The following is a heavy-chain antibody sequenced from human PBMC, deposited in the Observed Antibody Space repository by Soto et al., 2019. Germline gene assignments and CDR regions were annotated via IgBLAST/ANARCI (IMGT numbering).Heavy chain of an antibody. Sequence: QVQLVQSGAEVKKPGSSVKVSCKASGGTFSSYAISWVRQAPGQGLEWMGGIIPIFGTANYAQKFQGRVTITADESTSTAYMELSTLRAEDTAVYYCARDRNYDSSGYYAYWGQGSLVTVFS. CDR2: IIPIFGTA. CDR3: ARDRNYDSSGYYAY. J-gene: IGHJ4*02. D-gene: IGHD3-22*01. V-gene: IGHV1-69*01. CDR1: GGTFSSYA.